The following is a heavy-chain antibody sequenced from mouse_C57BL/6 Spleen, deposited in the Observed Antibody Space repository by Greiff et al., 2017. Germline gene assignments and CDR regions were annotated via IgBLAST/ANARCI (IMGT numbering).Heavy chain of an antibody. V-gene: IGHV5-12*01. D-gene: IGHD2-3*01. CDR1: GFTFSDYY. J-gene: IGHJ4*01. Sequence: EVQLVESGGGLVQPGGSLKLSCAASGFTFSDYYMYWVRQTPEKRLEWVAYISNGGGSTYYPDTVKGRFTISRDNAKNTLYLQMSRLKSEDTAMYYCARSDGYYKDYAMDYWGQGTSVTVSS. CDR3: ARSDGYYKDYAMDY. CDR2: ISNGGGST.